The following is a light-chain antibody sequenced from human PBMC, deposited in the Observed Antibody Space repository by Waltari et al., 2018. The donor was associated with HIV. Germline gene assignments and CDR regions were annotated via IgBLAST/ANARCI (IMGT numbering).Light chain of an antibody. J-gene: IGLJ1*01. CDR1: SSHIGSNY. Sequence: LTQPPSASGTPGQRVTISCSGSSSHIGSNYVYWYQQLPGTAPKLIIYRNKQRPSGVPDRFSGSKSGTSASLAISGVRSEDEADYYCAAWDDSLLYVFGTGTKVTVL. V-gene: IGLV1-47*01. CDR2: RNK. CDR3: AAWDDSLLYV.